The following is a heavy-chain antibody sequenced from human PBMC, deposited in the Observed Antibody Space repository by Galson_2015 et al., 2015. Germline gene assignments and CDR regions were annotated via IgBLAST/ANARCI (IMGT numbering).Heavy chain of an antibody. Sequence: SLRLSCAASGFTFGDYAMSWLRQAPGKGLEWVGFIRSKAYGGTTEYAASVKGRFTISRDDSKSIAYLQMNSLKTEDTAVYYCTRDRIVVVTAIPLDYWGQGTLVTVSS. CDR2: IRSKAYGGTT. D-gene: IGHD2-21*02. J-gene: IGHJ4*02. V-gene: IGHV3-49*03. CDR3: TRDRIVVVTAIPLDY. CDR1: GFTFGDYA.